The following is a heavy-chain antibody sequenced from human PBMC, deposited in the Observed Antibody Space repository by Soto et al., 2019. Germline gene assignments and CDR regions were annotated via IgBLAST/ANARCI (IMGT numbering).Heavy chain of an antibody. CDR3: ARGRPGRGTDCCPIEY. CDR1: GFTVSSNY. V-gene: IGHV3-66*01. J-gene: IGHJ4*02. Sequence: EVRLVESGGGLVQPGGSLRLSCAASGFTVSSNYMSWVRQAPGKGLESVSFIYSGGTTYYADSVKGRFTISRDSSKNTVLLQMHSLRAEVTAVYYRARGRPGRGTDCCPIEYWGQGILVIVSS. CDR2: IYSGGTT. D-gene: IGHD2-21*02.